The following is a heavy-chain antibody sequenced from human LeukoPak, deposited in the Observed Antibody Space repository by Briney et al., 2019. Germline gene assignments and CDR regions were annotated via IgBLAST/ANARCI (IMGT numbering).Heavy chain of an antibody. V-gene: IGHV4-39*07. Sequence: SETLSLTCTVSGGSISSSSYYWGWIRQPPGKGLEWIGSIYYSGSTYYNPSLKSRVTISVDTSKNQFSLKLSSVTAADTAVYYCARDPPLHQQDYYYYGMDVWGQGTTVTVSS. CDR3: ARDPPLHQQDYYYYGMDV. CDR1: GGSISSSSYY. J-gene: IGHJ6*02. CDR2: IYYSGST.